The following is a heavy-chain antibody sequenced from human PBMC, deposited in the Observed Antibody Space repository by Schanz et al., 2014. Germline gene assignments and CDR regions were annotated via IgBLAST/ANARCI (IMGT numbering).Heavy chain of an antibody. V-gene: IGHV1-18*01. CDR1: GYTFTSYG. J-gene: IGHJ6*02. D-gene: IGHD6-13*01. Sequence: QVQLVQSGSEVKKPGASVKVSCKASGYTFTSYGIIWVRQAPGQGLEWMGLISAYNGNTNYAQKLQGRVTMTTDTSTSTAYRELRSLRSDEPAVYYCARDNLVSSSWYNYYGMDVWGQGTTVTVSS. CDR3: ARDNLVSSSWYNYYGMDV. CDR2: ISAYNGNT.